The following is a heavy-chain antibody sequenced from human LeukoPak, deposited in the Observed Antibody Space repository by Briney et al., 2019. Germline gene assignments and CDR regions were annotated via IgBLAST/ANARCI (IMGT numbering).Heavy chain of an antibody. CDR3: ASNGYCSSTSCYTKGHDAFDI. D-gene: IGHD2-2*02. V-gene: IGHV1-18*01. J-gene: IGHJ3*02. CDR2: ISAYNGNT. Sequence: ASVEVSCKASGYTFTSYGISWVRQAPGQGLEWMGWISAYNGNTNYAQKFQGRVTMTRDTSISTAYMELSRLRSDDTAVYYCASNGYCSSTSCYTKGHDAFDIWGQGTMVTVSS. CDR1: GYTFTSYG.